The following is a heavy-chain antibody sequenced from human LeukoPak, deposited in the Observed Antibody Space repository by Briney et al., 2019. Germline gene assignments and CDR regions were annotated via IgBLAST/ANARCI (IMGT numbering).Heavy chain of an antibody. J-gene: IGHJ6*03. CDR2: INTNTGNP. CDR3: ARNRISHHMDV. CDR1: GYSFTNYA. D-gene: IGHD2-15*01. V-gene: IGHV7-4-1*02. Sequence: GASVKVSCKASGYSFTNYAMNWVRQAPGQGLELMGWINTNTGNPTYAQSFKGRFVFSLDTSVSTAYLQISSLKAEDTAVYFCARNRISHHMDVWGKGTTVTVSS.